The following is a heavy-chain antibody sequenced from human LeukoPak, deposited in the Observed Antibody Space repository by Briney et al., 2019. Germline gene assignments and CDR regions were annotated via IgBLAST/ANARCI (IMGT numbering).Heavy chain of an antibody. CDR3: ARITTGSDSSGYYANWFDP. CDR1: GYSFTNYW. V-gene: IGHV5-51*01. J-gene: IGHJ5*02. D-gene: IGHD3-22*01. CDR2: IYPGDSDI. Sequence: GESLKISCKGSGYSFTNYWIAWVRQMPGKGLEWMGIIYPGDSDIRYSPSFQGQVTISADKSISTAYLQWSSLKASDTAMYYCARITTGSDSSGYYANWFDPWGQGTLVTVSS.